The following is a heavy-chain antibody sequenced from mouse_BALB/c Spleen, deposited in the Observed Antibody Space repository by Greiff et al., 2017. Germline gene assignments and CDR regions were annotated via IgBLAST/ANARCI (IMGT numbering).Heavy chain of an antibody. J-gene: IGHJ4*01. Sequence: EVQRVESGGGLVQPGGSRKLSCAASGFTFSSFGMHWVRQAPEKGLEWVAYISSGSSTIYYADTVKGRFTISRDNPKNTLFLQMTSLRSEDTAMYYCARSLIYDGYYDYAMDYWGQGTSVTVSS. D-gene: IGHD2-3*01. CDR3: ARSLIYDGYYDYAMDY. V-gene: IGHV5-17*02. CDR1: GFTFSSFG. CDR2: ISSGSSTI.